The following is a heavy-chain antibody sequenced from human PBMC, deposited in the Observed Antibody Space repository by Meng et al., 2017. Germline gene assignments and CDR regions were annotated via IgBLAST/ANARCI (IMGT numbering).Heavy chain of an antibody. CDR1: GFPFTAYY. CDR3: VTSSGYSSTWGPFYY. Sequence: ASVKVSCKASGFPFTAYYMHWVRQAPGQGPEWLGWISLSSGATNYVQKFLGRVSLTRDTSITTAYMELSTLISNDTAIYYCVTSSGYSSTWGPFYYWGQGTLVTVSS. D-gene: IGHD6-13*01. J-gene: IGHJ4*02. CDR2: ISLSSGAT. V-gene: IGHV1-2*02.